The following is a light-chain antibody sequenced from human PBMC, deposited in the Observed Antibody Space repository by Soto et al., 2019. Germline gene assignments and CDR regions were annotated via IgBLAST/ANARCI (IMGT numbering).Light chain of an antibody. Sequence: DIQMTQSPSSLSASVGGRFTISCLAIQSIGTYLNWYQQKAGRAPKLHIYAASNLQSGVPSRFSGSGSGTDFTLTIRSLQPEDFATYYCQQADSFPITFGQGTRLEIK. J-gene: IGKJ5*01. CDR1: QSIGTY. V-gene: IGKV1-39*01. CDR2: AAS. CDR3: QQADSFPIT.